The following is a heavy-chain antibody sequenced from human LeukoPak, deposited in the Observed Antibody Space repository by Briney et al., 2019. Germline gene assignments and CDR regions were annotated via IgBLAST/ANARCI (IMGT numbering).Heavy chain of an antibody. D-gene: IGHD1-14*01. CDR3: ASGSWSRRFAP. CDR2: MNDSGRT. Sequence: SETLSLTCAVYDESLNGYYWSWIRQPPGKGLEWIGEMNDSGRTTYNPSLESRATISAERSKNQFSLKLTSVTAADTAVYYCASGSWSRRFAPWGQGTLVTVSS. V-gene: IGHV4-34*01. J-gene: IGHJ5*02. CDR1: DESLNGYY.